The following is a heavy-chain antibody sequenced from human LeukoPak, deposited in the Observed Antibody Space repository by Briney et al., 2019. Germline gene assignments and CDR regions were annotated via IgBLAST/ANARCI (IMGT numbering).Heavy chain of an antibody. J-gene: IGHJ4*02. Sequence: PLASVKVSCKASGYTFTNYAISWVRQAPGQGLEWMGWVSAYNGATNYAQNFQDRVTMTTDTPTTTAYMELRSLRSDDTAVYYCARVDLYYDSSGYSQAANDYWGQGTLVTVSS. CDR3: ARVDLYYDSSGYSQAANDY. V-gene: IGHV1-18*01. CDR1: GYTFTNYA. CDR2: VSAYNGAT. D-gene: IGHD3-22*01.